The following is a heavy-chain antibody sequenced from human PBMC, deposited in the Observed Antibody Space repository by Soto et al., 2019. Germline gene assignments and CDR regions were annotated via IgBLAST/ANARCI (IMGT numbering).Heavy chain of an antibody. Sequence: EVQLVESGGGLVQTGGSLRLSCAASGFTFSSYWMHWVRQAPGKGLVWVSPVHSDGSSTSYADSVKGRFTISRDNAKNTLYLQMNSLRAEDTAVYYCARDGYNWNVGGYHMDVWGKGTTVTVSS. CDR1: GFTFSSYW. CDR2: VHSDGSST. V-gene: IGHV3-74*01. CDR3: ARDGYNWNVGGYHMDV. D-gene: IGHD1-1*01. J-gene: IGHJ6*03.